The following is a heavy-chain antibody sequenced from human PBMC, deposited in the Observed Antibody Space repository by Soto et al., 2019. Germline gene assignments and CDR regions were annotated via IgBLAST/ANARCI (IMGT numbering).Heavy chain of an antibody. J-gene: IGHJ5*02. D-gene: IGHD2-2*02. CDR1: GFTFSNAW. CDR3: TTYTS. V-gene: IGHV3-15*07. CDR2: IKRKIDVGTM. Sequence: EVQLVESGGGLVKPGGSLRLSCAASGFTFSNAWMNWVRQAPGRGLEWVGRIKRKIDVGTMDYAEPMKGRFTISRDDSTDTLYLQMNRLRTEDTAIYYCTTYTSWGQGTLVTVSS.